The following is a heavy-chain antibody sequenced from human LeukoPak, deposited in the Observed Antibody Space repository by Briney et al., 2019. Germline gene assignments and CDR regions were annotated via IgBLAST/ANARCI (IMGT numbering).Heavy chain of an antibody. J-gene: IGHJ3*02. D-gene: IGHD5-18*01. CDR1: GFTFSDYY. V-gene: IGHV3-11*04. CDR3: AREADMGAFDI. Sequence: GGSLRLFCAASGFTFSDYYMSWIRQAPGKGLEWVSYISSSGSTIYYADSVEGRFTISRDNAKNSLYLQMNSLRAEDTAVYYCAREADMGAFDIWGQGTMVTVSS. CDR2: ISSSGSTI.